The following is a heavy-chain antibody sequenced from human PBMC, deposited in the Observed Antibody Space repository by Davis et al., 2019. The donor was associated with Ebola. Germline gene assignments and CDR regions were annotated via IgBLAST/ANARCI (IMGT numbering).Heavy chain of an antibody. CDR3: ARAIWGSGADY. CDR1: GYIFTLYA. D-gene: IGHD3-16*01. Sequence: AASVKVSCKASGYIFTLYAVHWLRQAPGQRLEWMGWINAGNGDTKYSQKFQGRVTITRDTSTSTAYMELRSLRSDDTAVYYCARAIWGSGADYWGQGTLVTVSS. CDR2: INAGNGDT. V-gene: IGHV1-3*01. J-gene: IGHJ4*02.